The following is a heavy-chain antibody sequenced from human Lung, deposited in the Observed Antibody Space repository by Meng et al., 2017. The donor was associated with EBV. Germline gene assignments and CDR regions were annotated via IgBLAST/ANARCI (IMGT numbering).Heavy chain of an antibody. D-gene: IGHD3-22*01. V-gene: IGHV2-5*02. CDR1: GFSLSISGVG. Sequence: LKESGPPRGNPTQTLTLTCTCSGFSLSISGVGVGWIRQPPGKALEWLALIYWDDDKRYSPSLKSRLTITKDTSKNQVVLTMTNMDPVDTATYYCTHRPMTSAYYYFDYWGQGTLVTVSS. J-gene: IGHJ4*02. CDR3: THRPMTSAYYYFDY. CDR2: IYWDDDK.